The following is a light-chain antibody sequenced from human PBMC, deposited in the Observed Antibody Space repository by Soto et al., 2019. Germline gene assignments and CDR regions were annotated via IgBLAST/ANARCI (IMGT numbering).Light chain of an antibody. J-gene: IGLJ7*01. CDR2: RNN. Sequence: QSVLTQPPSASGTPEQWVTISCSGSSSNIGSNYVYWYQQLPGTAPKLLIYRNNQRPSGVPDRFSGSKSGTSASLAISGLRSEDEADYDCAAWDDSLSGSAVFGGGTQLTVL. CDR1: SSNIGSNY. CDR3: AAWDDSLSGSAV. V-gene: IGLV1-47*01.